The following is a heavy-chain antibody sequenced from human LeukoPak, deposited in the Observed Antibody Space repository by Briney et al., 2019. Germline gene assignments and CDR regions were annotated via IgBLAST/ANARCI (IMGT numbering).Heavy chain of an antibody. CDR3: AXDRIVVDASTWLDP. V-gene: IGHV3-74*01. J-gene: IGHJ5*02. CDR1: XFXXXXXX. Sequence: GGSLRLSCTASXFXXXXXXXXXVXXXPGXXXXXVXXXNKXGSTXNYADSVRGRFTISRDNARNTVYLQMNGLRSEDTAVYYCAXDRIVVDASTWLDPWGRGTLVTVSS. CDR2: XNKXGSTX. D-gene: IGHD2-15*01.